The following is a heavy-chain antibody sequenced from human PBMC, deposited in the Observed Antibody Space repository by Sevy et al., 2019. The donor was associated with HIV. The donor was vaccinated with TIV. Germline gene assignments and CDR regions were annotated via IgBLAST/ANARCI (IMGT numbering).Heavy chain of an antibody. V-gene: IGHV3-33*01. Sequence: GGSLRLSCAASGFTSSNHGMHWVRQAPGKGLEWVAVIWYDGSTEHYADFVKGRFTISSDTSKNGLYLQMNTLRGVYLDVYFCVTYYDCGFDGAFDIWGPGTMVTVSS. CDR1: GFTSSNHG. CDR3: VTYYDCGFDGAFDI. J-gene: IGHJ3*02. CDR2: IWYDGSTE. D-gene: IGHD5-12*01.